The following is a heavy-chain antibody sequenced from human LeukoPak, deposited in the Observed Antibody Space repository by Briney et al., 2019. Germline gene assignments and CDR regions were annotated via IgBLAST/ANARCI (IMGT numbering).Heavy chain of an antibody. J-gene: IGHJ6*03. D-gene: IGHD3-22*01. V-gene: IGHV4-59*01. CDR3: ARGGDYYDSSGYLLRYYYYYMDV. Sequence: PSETLSLTCTVSGASISSYYWSWIRQSPGKGLEWIGYLYYSGNTNYNPSLKSRVTISVDTSKNQFSLKLSSVTAADTAVYYCARGGDYYDSSGYLLRYYYYYMDVWGRGTTATVSS. CDR2: LYYSGNT. CDR1: GASISSYY.